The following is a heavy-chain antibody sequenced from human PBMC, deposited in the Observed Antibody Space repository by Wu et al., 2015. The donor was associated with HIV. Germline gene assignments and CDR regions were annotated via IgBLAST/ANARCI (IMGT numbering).Heavy chain of an antibody. J-gene: IGHJ4*02. V-gene: IGHV1-2*02. CDR3: ARDKAPLHETKSYYFDY. CDR2: INPNSGGT. CDR1: GYTFTDYY. D-gene: IGHD3-10*01. Sequence: QLVQSGAEVKKPGASVKVSCKASGYTFTDYYIHWVRQAPGQGLEWMGWINPNSGGTNYAQKFQGRVTMTRDTSISTAYMELSRLKSDDTAVFYCARDKAPLHETKSYYFDYWGQGTLVTVSS.